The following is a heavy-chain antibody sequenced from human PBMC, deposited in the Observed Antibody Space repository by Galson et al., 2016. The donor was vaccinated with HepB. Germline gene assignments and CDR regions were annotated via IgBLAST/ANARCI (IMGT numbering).Heavy chain of an antibody. Sequence: SVKVSCKASGYTFTSSYMHWVRQAPGQGLEWMGIINPSGGRTRYAQKFKGRVTMTRDTSTSTVDMELSSLRSDDTAVYYCAGGQTNGNYYDILTGYYKEQDRRIDYWRQGTLVTVSS. CDR1: GYTFTSSY. CDR3: AGGQTNGNYYDILTGYYKEQDRRIDY. CDR2: INPSGGRT. V-gene: IGHV1-46*01. J-gene: IGHJ4*02. D-gene: IGHD3-9*01.